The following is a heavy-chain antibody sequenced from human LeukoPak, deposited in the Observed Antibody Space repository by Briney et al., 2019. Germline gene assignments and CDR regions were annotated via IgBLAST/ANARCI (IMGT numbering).Heavy chain of an antibody. CDR3: ARPVVAATTPDTFDI. V-gene: IGHV3-7*01. J-gene: IGHJ3*02. CDR2: IKQDGSEK. CDR1: GFTFSDSI. D-gene: IGHD2-15*01. Sequence: GGSLRLSCAASGFTFSDSIMHWVRQAPGKGLEWVANIKQDGSEKYYVDSVKGRFTISRDNAKNSLYLQMNSLRAEDTAVYYCARPVVAATTPDTFDIWGQGTMVTVSS.